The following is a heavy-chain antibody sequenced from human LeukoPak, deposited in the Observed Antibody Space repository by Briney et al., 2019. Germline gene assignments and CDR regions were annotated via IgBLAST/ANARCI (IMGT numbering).Heavy chain of an antibody. J-gene: IGHJ6*04. D-gene: IGHD3-10*01. CDR2: IYYSGST. CDR1: GGSISSYY. Sequence: PSETLSLTCTVSGGSISSYYWSWIRQPPGKGLEWIGYIYYSGSTNYNPSLKSRVTTSVDTSKNQFSLKLSSVTAADTAVYYCAVGDWAYYYGMDVWGKGTTVTVPS. CDR3: AVGDWAYYYGMDV. V-gene: IGHV4-59*01.